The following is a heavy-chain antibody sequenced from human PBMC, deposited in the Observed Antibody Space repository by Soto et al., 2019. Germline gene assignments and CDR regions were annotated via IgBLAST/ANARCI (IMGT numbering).Heavy chain of an antibody. J-gene: IGHJ4*02. CDR3: ATGVVWIGYFTVDS. D-gene: IGHD3-3*01. V-gene: IGHV1-69*13. CDR2: FIPVYRTL. Sequence: SVKVSCKASGGSFGNSAINWVRQTPGQGLEWLGGFIPVYRTLNYAQKFQGRVTITADESTGTAYMSLSSLASDDTAVYYCATGVVWIGYFTVDSWGQGTRVTVSS. CDR1: GGSFGNSA.